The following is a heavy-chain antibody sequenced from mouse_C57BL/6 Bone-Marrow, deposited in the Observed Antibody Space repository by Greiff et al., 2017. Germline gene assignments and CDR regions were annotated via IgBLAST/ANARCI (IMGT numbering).Heavy chain of an antibody. Sequence: VQLQQSGAELVRPGASVSLSCKASGYTFTDYEMHWVKQTPVHGLEWIGAIDPDTGGTAYNQKFTGKAILTADKSSSTAYMVLRSLTSEDSAVDYCTRCRQGYYYAMAYWGQGTLVTVSS. CDR3: TRCRQGYYYAMAY. CDR2: IDPDTGGT. CDR1: GYTFTDYE. J-gene: IGHJ4*01. V-gene: IGHV1-15*01.